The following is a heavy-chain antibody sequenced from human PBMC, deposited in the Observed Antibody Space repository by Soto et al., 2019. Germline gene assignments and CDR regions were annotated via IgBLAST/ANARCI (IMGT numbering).Heavy chain of an antibody. CDR2: ISSGSAYI. V-gene: IGHV3-21*06. J-gene: IGHJ5*02. CDR3: TRDQGGSYDSWFDP. CDR1: GFTFTTYW. Sequence: EVKVVESGGGLVQPGGSLRLSCAASGFTFTTYWMHWVRQAPGKGLEWVSSISSGSAYIKYADSVKGRFTISRDNANNFLYLQMSSLRVDDTALYYCTRDQGGSYDSWFDPWGQGTLVTVSS. D-gene: IGHD1-26*01.